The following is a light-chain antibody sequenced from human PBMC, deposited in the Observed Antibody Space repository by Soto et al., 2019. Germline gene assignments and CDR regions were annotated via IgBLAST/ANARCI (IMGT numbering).Light chain of an antibody. V-gene: IGKV1-5*01. J-gene: IGKJ2*01. Sequence: DIQMTQSPSTLSASVGDTVTITCRASRSFGSWLAWYQQKPWQPPKLLIYDLSSLEYGVPSRFRGSGSGTEFTLTISSLQPADFATYYCQQYNISPSTFGQGNRLDIK. CDR2: DLS. CDR1: RSFGSW. CDR3: QQYNISPST.